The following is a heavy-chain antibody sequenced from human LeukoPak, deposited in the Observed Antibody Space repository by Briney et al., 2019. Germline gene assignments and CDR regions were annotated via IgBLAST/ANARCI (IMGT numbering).Heavy chain of an antibody. D-gene: IGHD2-2*01. V-gene: IGHV3-30*18. CDR3: AKDQVVPAAKSKGGNWFDP. Sequence: PGGSLRLSCAASGFTFSSYGMHWVRQAPGKGLERVAVISYDGSNKYYADSVKGRFTISRDNSKNTLYLQMNSLRAEDTAVYYCAKDQVVPAAKSKGGNWFDPWGQGTLVTVSS. J-gene: IGHJ5*02. CDR2: ISYDGSNK. CDR1: GFTFSSYG.